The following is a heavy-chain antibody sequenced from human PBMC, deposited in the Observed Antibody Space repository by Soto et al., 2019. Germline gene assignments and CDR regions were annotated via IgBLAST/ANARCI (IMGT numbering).Heavy chain of an antibody. J-gene: IGHJ4*02. D-gene: IGHD3-9*01. CDR3: EKCTYYDILTADF. CDR1: GFTFSSYA. CDR2: ISGSGGST. Sequence: EVQLLESGGGLVQPGGSLRLSCAASGFTFSSYAMSWVRQAPGKGLEWVSAISGSGGSTYYADSVKGRFTISRDNSKNTTYMQKNSLRGEDTAVYYCEKCTYYDILTADFWGQGTLVTVSS. V-gene: IGHV3-23*01.